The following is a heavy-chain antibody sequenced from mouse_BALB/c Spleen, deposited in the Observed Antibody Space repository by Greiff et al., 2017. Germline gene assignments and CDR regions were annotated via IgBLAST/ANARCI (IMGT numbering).Heavy chain of an antibody. CDR3: ARAITGGYYAMDY. Sequence: EVQLQQSGPELVKPGASVKMSCKASGYPFTSYVMHWVKQKPGQGLEWIGYINPYNDGTKYNQKFKGKATLTSDKASSTAYMELSSLTSEDSAVYYGARAITGGYYAMDYWGQGTSVTVSS. CDR1: GYPFTSYV. D-gene: IGHD2-4*01. V-gene: IGHV1-14*01. CDR2: INPYNDGT. J-gene: IGHJ4*01.